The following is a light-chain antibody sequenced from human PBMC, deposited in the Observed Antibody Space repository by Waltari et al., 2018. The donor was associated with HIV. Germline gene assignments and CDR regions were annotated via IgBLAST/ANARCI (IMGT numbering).Light chain of an antibody. CDR3: CSYAGSSTLV. J-gene: IGLJ3*02. CDR1: SSDVGGYYL. Sequence: QSALPQPASVSGSPGQSITISCTGTSSDVGGYYLGSWYQQHPGKAPKLMIYEVNKRPSGVSNRFSGSKSGNTASLTISGLQAEDEADFYCCSYAGSSTLVFGGGTKLTVL. CDR2: EVN. V-gene: IGLV2-23*02.